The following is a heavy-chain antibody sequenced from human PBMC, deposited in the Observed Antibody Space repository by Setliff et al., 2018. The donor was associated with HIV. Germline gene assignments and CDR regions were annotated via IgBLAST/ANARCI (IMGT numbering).Heavy chain of an antibody. J-gene: IGHJ3*02. D-gene: IGHD6-19*01. V-gene: IGHV3-11*04. CDR2: ISGSAGTT. CDR3: ARDCVAVAGTGPDAFDI. CDR1: GFTFSDYY. Sequence: GGSLRLSCAASGFTFSDYYMSWIRQAPGKGLEWVSGISGSAGTTYYADSVKGRFTISRDNAKNSLYLQMNSLRAEDTAVYYCARDCVAVAGTGPDAFDIWGRGTMVTVSS.